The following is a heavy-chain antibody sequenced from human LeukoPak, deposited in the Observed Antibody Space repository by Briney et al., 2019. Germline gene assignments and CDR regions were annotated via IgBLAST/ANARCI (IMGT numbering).Heavy chain of an antibody. V-gene: IGHV1-24*01. CDR2: FDPDDGET. Sequence: ASVKVSCKVSGYSLIDLSMYWVRQAPGKGLEWMGGFDPDDGETTYAQRFQGRVTMTEDTSTDTAYMELSNLRSDDTAVYYCAADTQKTVVPSTDHWGQGTLVTVSS. J-gene: IGHJ4*02. D-gene: IGHD4-23*01. CDR3: AADTQKTVVPSTDH. CDR1: GYSLIDLS.